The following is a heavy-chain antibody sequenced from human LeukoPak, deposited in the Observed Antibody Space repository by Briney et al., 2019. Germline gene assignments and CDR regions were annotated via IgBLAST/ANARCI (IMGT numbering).Heavy chain of an antibody. CDR3: ARKENVYYYFDY. V-gene: IGHV4-28*01. J-gene: IGHJ4*02. D-gene: IGHD3-10*01. CDR1: GYSITSSSW. CDR2: IYHSGTT. Sequence: SETLSLTCAVSGYSITSSSWWGWLRQPPGKGLEWIGYIYHSGTTYYNPSLQSRVPMSVDTAKNQFSLKLSSVTAVDTAVYYCARKENVYYYFDYWGQGTLVTVSS.